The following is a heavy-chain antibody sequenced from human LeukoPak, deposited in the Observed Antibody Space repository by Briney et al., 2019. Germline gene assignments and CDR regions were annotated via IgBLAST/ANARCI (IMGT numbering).Heavy chain of an antibody. CDR3: AKGGHYLFDY. CDR1: GFTFSRHG. J-gene: IGHJ4*02. CDR2: ISNEGNYK. D-gene: IGHD3-10*01. V-gene: IGHV3-30*18. Sequence: GESLRLSCAVSGFTFSRHGMHWVRQAPGKGLEWVAVISNEGNYKYYGDSVKGRFAISRDNFKNTTYLQMNYLRPEDTAVYFCAKGGHYLFDYWGQGALVTVSS.